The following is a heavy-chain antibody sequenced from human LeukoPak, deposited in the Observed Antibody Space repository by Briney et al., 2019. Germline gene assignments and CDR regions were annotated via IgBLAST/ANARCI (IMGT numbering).Heavy chain of an antibody. V-gene: IGHV3-7*01. J-gene: IGHJ4*02. D-gene: IGHD1-26*01. CDR3: AHSGSYFDY. CDR1: GFPFSNNW. CDR2: IKEDGSEK. Sequence: PGGSLRLSCAASGFPFSNNWMSWVRQAPGKGLEWVANIKEDGSEKNYVDSVKGRFTISRDNAKNSVYLQMDSLRAEDTAVYHCAHSGSYFDYLGQGTLVTVSS.